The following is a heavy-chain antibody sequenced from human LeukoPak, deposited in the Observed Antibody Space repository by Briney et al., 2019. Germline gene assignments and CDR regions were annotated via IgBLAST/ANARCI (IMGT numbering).Heavy chain of an antibody. CDR1: GGSISSYY. V-gene: IGHV4-4*07. CDR3: AREWLIAAAGKDGDY. CDR2: IYTSGST. Sequence: SETLSLTCTVSGGSISSYYWSWIRQPAGKGLEWIGRIYTSGSTNYNPSLKSRVTMSVDTSKNQFSLKLSSVTAADTAVYYCAREWLIAAAGKDGDYWGQGTLVTVSS. D-gene: IGHD6-13*01. J-gene: IGHJ4*02.